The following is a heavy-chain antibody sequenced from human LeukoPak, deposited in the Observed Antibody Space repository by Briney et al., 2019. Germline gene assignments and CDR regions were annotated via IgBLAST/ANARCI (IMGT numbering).Heavy chain of an antibody. CDR2: IKQDGREK. J-gene: IGHJ4*02. CDR3: ARDSLGSGSGFFDY. Sequence: GGSLRLPCAASGFTFSSYWMSWVRQAPGKGLEWVANIKQDGREKYYVDSVKGRFTISRDNAKNSLYLQMNSLRAEDTAVYYCARDSLGSGSGFFDYWGQGTLVTVSS. V-gene: IGHV3-7*01. CDR1: GFTFSSYW. D-gene: IGHD3-10*01.